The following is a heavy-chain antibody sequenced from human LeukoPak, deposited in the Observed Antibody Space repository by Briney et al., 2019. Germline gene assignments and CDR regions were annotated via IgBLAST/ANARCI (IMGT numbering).Heavy chain of an antibody. V-gene: IGHV3-7*01. D-gene: IGHD2-15*01. CDR3: AASHNSAGNA. CDR2: IRHDGNAK. CDR1: GFAFSDFW. J-gene: IGHJ5*02. Sequence: PGGSLRLSCAASGFAFSDFWMRWVRQAPGKGLEWVANIRHDGNAKNYVPSVRGRFTISRDNAKNSLYLQINSLTVEDTAVYYCAASHNSAGNAWGQGTLVTVSS.